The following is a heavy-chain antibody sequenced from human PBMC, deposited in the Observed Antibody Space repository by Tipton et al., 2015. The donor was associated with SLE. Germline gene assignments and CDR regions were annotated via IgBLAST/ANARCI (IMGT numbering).Heavy chain of an antibody. CDR1: GGSFSGYY. CDR3: ARGSIMITFGGVIHPWFDP. D-gene: IGHD3-16*02. V-gene: IGHV4-34*01. CDR2: INHSGST. J-gene: IGHJ5*02. Sequence: TLSLTCAVYGGSFSGYYWSWIRQPPGKGLEWIGEINHSGSTNYNPSLKSRVTISVDTSKNQFSLKLSSVTAADTAVYYCARGSIMITFGGVIHPWFDPWGQGTLVTVSS.